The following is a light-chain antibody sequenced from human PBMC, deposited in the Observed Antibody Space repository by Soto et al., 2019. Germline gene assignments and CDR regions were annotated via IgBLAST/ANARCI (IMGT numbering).Light chain of an antibody. CDR1: QSVSSSY. CDR2: GAS. J-gene: IGKJ1*01. V-gene: IGKV3-20*01. CDR3: QQYGSSPPWT. Sequence: EIVLTQSPGTLSLSPGERATLSCRASQSVSSSYLAWYQLKPGQAPRLLIYGASSRATGIPDRFSGGGSGTDFTLTISRLEPEDCAVYYCQQYGSSPPWTFGQGTKVEIK.